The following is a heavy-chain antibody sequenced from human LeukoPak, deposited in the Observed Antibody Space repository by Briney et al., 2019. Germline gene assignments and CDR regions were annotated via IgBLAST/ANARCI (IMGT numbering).Heavy chain of an antibody. J-gene: IGHJ3*01. CDR1: GFTFSIAW. V-gene: IGHV3-15*01. CDR3: AAVGEWLSNAFNL. D-gene: IGHD3-22*01. CDR2: IKSKGDGETR. Sequence: GGSLRLSCAASGFTFSIAWMSWVRQAPGKSLEWVGRIKSKGDGETRDYAAPVKDRFIISRDDSKNMLYLQMNSLKTEDTAIYYCAAVGEWLSNAFNLWGQGTMVTVSA.